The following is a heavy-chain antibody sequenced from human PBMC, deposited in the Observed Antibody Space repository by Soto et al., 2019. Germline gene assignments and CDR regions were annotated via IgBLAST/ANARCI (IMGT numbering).Heavy chain of an antibody. D-gene: IGHD3-10*01. V-gene: IGHV3-23*01. J-gene: IGHJ6*02. CDR1: GFTFSSYA. CDR2: ISGSGGST. Sequence: EVQLLESGGGLVQPGGSLRLSCAASGFTFSSYAMSWVRQAPGKGLEWVSAISGSGGSTYYADSVKGRFTISRDNSKNTLYLQMNSLRAEDTAVYYCAKDRETYYYGSGSYYYYYYYGMDVWGQGTTVTVSS. CDR3: AKDRETYYYGSGSYYYYYYYGMDV.